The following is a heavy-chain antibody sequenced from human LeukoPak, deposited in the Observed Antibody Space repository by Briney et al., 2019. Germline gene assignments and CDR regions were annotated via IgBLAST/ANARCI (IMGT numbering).Heavy chain of an antibody. Sequence: SVKVSCKASGGTFSSYAISWVRQAPGQGLEWMGRIIPILGIANYAQKFQGRVTFTADKSTSTAYMELSSLRSEDTAVYYCARDGGSSWPLFDYWGQGTLVTVSS. J-gene: IGHJ4*02. V-gene: IGHV1-69*04. CDR3: ARDGGSSWPLFDY. D-gene: IGHD6-13*01. CDR2: IIPILGIA. CDR1: GGTFSSYA.